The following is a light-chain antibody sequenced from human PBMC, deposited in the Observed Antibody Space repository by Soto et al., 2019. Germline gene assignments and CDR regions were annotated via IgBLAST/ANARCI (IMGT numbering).Light chain of an antibody. CDR2: DSD. V-gene: IGLV1-51*01. CDR3: GAWDGSLSVVL. J-gene: IGLJ2*01. Sequence: QSVLTQPPSVSAAPGQKVTISCSGSSANIGGNYVSWYQHIPGTAPKLVIYDSDKRPSEIPDRFSGSKSGTSATLDITGLXXXXXXXXYXGAWDGSLSVVLFGGGTK. CDR1: SANIGGNY.